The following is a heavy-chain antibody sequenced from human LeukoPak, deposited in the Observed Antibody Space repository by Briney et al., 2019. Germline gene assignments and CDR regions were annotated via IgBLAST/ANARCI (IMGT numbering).Heavy chain of an antibody. CDR2: INQDGSAK. CDR1: GFTFSSYW. CDR3: ARDGVAVAGLFDY. V-gene: IGHV3-7*01. D-gene: IGHD6-19*01. Sequence: GGSLRLSCAASGFTFSSYWMTWVRQAPGKGLEWVANINQDGSAKSYEDSVKGRFTISRDNARNSLYLQVNSLRAEDTAVYYCARDGVAVAGLFDYWGQGTLVTVSS. J-gene: IGHJ4*02.